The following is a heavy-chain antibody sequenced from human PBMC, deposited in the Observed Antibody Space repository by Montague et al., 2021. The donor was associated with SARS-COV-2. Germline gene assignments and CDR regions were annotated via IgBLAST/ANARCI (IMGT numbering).Heavy chain of an antibody. Sequence: SETLSLTCTMSGGSITYSSYYWGWIRLPPGKGLEWIESIYYSGTAYYNASLKSRVTMSLDMSKNQLSLRLKSTTAADTAVYFCARASFYYGSGSHYNNWFDSWGQGTVVTVSS. J-gene: IGHJ5*01. CDR2: IYYSGTA. V-gene: IGHV4-39*07. CDR1: GGSITYSSYY. CDR3: ARASFYYGSGSHYNNWFDS. D-gene: IGHD3-10*01.